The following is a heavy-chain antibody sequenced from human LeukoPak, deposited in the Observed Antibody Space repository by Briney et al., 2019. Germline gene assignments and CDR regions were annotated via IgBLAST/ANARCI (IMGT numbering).Heavy chain of an antibody. V-gene: IGHV3-74*01. CDR1: GFTFSSYW. J-gene: IGHJ3*02. CDR2: INSDRNST. D-gene: IGHD6-13*01. CDR3: ARISWYSSSCGNDAFDI. Sequence: GVSLRLSCAASGFTFSSYWLHWVRQAPGKGLVWVSRINSDRNSTIYADSVEGRFTISRDNAKNTLYLHMNSLRDEDTAVYYCARISWYSSSCGNDAFDIWGQGTMVTVSS.